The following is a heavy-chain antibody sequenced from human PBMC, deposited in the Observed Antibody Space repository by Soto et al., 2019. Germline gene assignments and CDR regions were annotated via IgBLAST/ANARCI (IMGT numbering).Heavy chain of an antibody. CDR3: ARGGVCGGGCYSGYFDL. D-gene: IGHD2-21*02. J-gene: IGHJ2*01. Sequence: QVQLVESGGGVVQPGRSLRLSCAASGFTFSSYGMHWVRQAPGKGLEWVAVIWYDGSNKYYADSVKGRFTISRDNSKNTLYLQMNSLRAEDTAVYYCARGGVCGGGCYSGYFDLWGRGTLVPVSS. CDR1: GFTFSSYG. V-gene: IGHV3-33*01. CDR2: IWYDGSNK.